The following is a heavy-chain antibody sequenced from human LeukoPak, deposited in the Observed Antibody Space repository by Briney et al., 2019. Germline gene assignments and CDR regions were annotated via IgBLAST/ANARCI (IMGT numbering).Heavy chain of an antibody. CDR3: ARAGYDILTGYRRPFDY. CDR1: GYTFTSYY. V-gene: IGHV1-46*01. CDR2: INPSGGST. Sequence: ASVKVSCKASGYTFTSYYMHWVRQAHGQGLEWMGIINPSGGSTSYAQKFQGRVTMTRDTSTSTVYMELSSLRSEDTAVYYCARAGYDILTGYRRPFDYWRQGTLVTVSS. J-gene: IGHJ4*02. D-gene: IGHD3-9*01.